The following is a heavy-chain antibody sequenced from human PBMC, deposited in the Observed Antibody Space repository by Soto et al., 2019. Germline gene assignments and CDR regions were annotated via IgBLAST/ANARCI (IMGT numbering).Heavy chain of an antibody. Sequence: SQTLSLTCAISGDSVSSNSAAWHWIRQSPSRGLEWLGRTCYRSKWYNDYAVSVKGRITTNPDTSKNQFSLQLNSVTPEDTAVYYCARANGGSAAAANWFDPWGQGTLVTVSS. J-gene: IGHJ5*02. CDR3: ARANGGSAAAANWFDP. V-gene: IGHV6-1*01. CDR2: TCYRSKWYN. CDR1: GDSVSSNSAA. D-gene: IGHD6-13*01.